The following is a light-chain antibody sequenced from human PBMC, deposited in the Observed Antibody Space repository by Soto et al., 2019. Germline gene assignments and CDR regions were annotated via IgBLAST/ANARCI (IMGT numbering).Light chain of an antibody. CDR1: SSDVGNYNY. CDR3: SSYAGSNNLV. J-gene: IGLJ2*01. CDR2: EVS. V-gene: IGLV2-8*01. Sequence: QSALTQPPSASGSLGQSVTISCSGSSSDVGNYNYVSWYQQHPGKAPKLMISEVSQRPSGVPDRFSGSKSGNTASLTVSGLQSEDEADYYCSSYAGSNNLVFGGGTKLTVL.